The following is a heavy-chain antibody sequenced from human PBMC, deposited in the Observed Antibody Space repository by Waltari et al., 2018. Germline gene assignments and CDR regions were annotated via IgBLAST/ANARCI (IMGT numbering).Heavy chain of an antibody. V-gene: IGHV4-38-2*01. Sequence: QVQLQESGPGLVKPSETLSLTCAVSGYSISSGYYWGWIRQPPGKGLEWIGSIYHSGSTYYNPSLKGRVTISVDTSKNQFSLKLSSVTAADTAVYYCARGGLAGTLDVWGQGTTVTVSS. CDR1: GYSISSGYY. CDR3: ARGGLAGTLDV. D-gene: IGHD6-19*01. CDR2: IYHSGST. J-gene: IGHJ6*02.